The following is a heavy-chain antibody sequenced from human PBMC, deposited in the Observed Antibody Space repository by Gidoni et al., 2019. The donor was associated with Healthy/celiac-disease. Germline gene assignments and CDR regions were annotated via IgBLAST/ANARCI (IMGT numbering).Heavy chain of an antibody. CDR1: GYTFTGHG. V-gene: IGHV1-18*01. Sequence: QVQLVQSGAEVKKPGAAVTVSCTDSGYTFTGHGISWFRQAPGQGLGWMGWSSAYNGNTNYDQKLQGRVTITTDTSTSTAYMELRSLRSDDTAVYYCARETNSDPPLYNWFDPWGQGTLVTVSS. J-gene: IGHJ5*02. CDR2: SSAYNGNT. CDR3: ARETNSDPPLYNWFDP. D-gene: IGHD1-26*01.